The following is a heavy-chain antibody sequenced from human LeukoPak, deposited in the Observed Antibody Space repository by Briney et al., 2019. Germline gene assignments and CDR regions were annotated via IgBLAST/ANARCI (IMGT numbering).Heavy chain of an antibody. Sequence: ASVKVSCKASGYTFTSYGISWVRQAPGQGLEWMGWISAYNGNTNYAQKLQGRVTMTTDTSTSTAYMELRSLRSDDTAVYYCARDPLPPITMIVQGDAFDIWGQGTMVTVSS. CDR1: GYTFTSYG. CDR3: ARDPLPPITMIVQGDAFDI. J-gene: IGHJ3*02. CDR2: ISAYNGNT. D-gene: IGHD3-22*01. V-gene: IGHV1-18*01.